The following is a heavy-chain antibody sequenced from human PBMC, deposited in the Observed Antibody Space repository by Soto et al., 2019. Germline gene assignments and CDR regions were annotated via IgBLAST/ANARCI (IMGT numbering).Heavy chain of an antibody. D-gene: IGHD3-10*01. CDR1: GDNVSSKSVA. V-gene: IGHV6-1*01. Sequence: SQTLSLPCAISGDNVSSKSVAWNWIRQSPSGGLEWLGRTYYRSNWNNDYAVSVRSRITINPDTAKNQFSLQLNSVTPEDTAIYYCARGSVTMARFMDVWGKGTTVTVSS. CDR2: TYYRSNWNN. J-gene: IGHJ6*03. CDR3: ARGSVTMARFMDV.